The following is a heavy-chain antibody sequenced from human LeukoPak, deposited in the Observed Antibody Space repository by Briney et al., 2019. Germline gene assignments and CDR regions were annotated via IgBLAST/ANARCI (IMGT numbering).Heavy chain of an antibody. CDR1: GYSISSGYY. V-gene: IGHV4-38-2*02. D-gene: IGHD3-22*01. CDR2: IYHSGST. Sequence: PSETLSLTCTVSGYSISSGYYWGWIRQSPGKGLEWIGSIYHSGSTYYNPSLKSRVTISLDTSKNQFSLKLSSVTAADTAVYYCAGKYYYDISGYFYVDYWGQGTLVTVSS. J-gene: IGHJ4*02. CDR3: AGKYYYDISGYFYVDY.